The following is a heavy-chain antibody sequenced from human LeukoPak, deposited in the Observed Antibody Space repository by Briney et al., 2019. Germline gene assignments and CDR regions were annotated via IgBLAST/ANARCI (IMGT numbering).Heavy chain of an antibody. V-gene: IGHV3-64D*09. D-gene: IGHD2-2*01. CDR2: ISSNGGST. CDR3: VKAGCSSTRCYGNY. CDR1: GLTFSDYA. J-gene: IGHJ4*02. Sequence: PGGSLRLSCSASGLTFSDYAIHWVRQAPGKGLEYVSAISSNGGSTYYADSVKGRFTISRDNSKNTLYLQMSSLRAEDTAVYYCVKAGCSSTRCYGNYWGQGTLVTVSS.